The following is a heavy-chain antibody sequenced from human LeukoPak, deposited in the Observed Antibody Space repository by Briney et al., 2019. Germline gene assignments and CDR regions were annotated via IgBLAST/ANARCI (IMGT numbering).Heavy chain of an antibody. Sequence: GESLKISCKGSGYSFTNYWIGLVRPIPGKGLEWMEIIYPGDSDTRYSPSFQGQVTIAAEKSISTAYLQWSSLKASDTALYYCASRKKGMAPAGFDYWGQGTLVTVSS. CDR2: IYPGDSDT. CDR3: ASRKKGMAPAGFDY. J-gene: IGHJ4*02. CDR1: GYSFTNYW. D-gene: IGHD5-24*01. V-gene: IGHV5-51*01.